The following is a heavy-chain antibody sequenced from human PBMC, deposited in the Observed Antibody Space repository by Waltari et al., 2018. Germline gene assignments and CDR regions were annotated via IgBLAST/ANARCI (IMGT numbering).Heavy chain of an antibody. D-gene: IGHD1-26*01. CDR3: AKSSGSYYEVFDR. CDR1: GFTFATYC. V-gene: IGHV3-23*04. CDR2: ISGSGGTT. J-gene: IGHJ4*02. Sequence: EVRLVESGGGLVQRGGSLRRSCAASGFTFATYCMSWVRQAPGKGLECVSSISGSGGTTYYADSVKGRFTMSKDFSKNTLFLQMNSVRVDDTADYYCAKSSGSYYEVFDRWGRGTLVTVSS.